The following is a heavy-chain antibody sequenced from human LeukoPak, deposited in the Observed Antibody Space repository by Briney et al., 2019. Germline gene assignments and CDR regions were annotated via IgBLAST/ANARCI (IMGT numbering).Heavy chain of an antibody. CDR2: TNSDGSTT. CDR3: ARVATGSYHFDY. CDR1: GFTFSTYW. D-gene: IGHD3-16*01. Sequence: GGSLRLSCAASGFTFSTYWMHWVRQAPGKGLVWVSRTNSDGSTTSYADSVKGRFTISRDNAKNTPYLQMNSLRAEDTAVYYCARVATGSYHFDYWGQGTLATVSS. V-gene: IGHV3-74*01. J-gene: IGHJ4*02.